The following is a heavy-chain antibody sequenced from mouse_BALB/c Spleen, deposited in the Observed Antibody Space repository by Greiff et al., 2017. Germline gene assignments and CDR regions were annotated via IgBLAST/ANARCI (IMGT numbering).Heavy chain of an antibody. CDR3: AREGLLRLLYAMDY. D-gene: IGHD1-2*01. J-gene: IGHJ4*01. CDR1: GYAFSSSW. V-gene: IGHV1-82*01. CDR2: IYPGDGDT. Sequence: QVQLQQSGPELVKPGASVKISCKASGYAFSSSWMNWVKQRPGQGLEWIGRIYPGDGDTNYNGKFKGKATLTADKSSSTAYMQLSSLTSVDSAVYFCAREGLLRLLYAMDYWGQGTSVTGAS.